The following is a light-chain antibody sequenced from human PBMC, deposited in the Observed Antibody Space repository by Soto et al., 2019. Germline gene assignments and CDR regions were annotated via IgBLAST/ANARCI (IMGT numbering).Light chain of an antibody. J-gene: IGLJ1*01. CDR2: VVS. CDR1: SSDIGAYNY. V-gene: IGLV2-14*01. CDR3: FSFTTDWTHV. Sequence: QSALTQPASVSGSPGQSITISCTGTSSDIGAYNYVSWFQQHPGKAPKLIISVVSNRPSWVSSRFSGSNSANAASLTISGLQAEDEADYFCFSFTTDWTHVFGTGTKVTVL.